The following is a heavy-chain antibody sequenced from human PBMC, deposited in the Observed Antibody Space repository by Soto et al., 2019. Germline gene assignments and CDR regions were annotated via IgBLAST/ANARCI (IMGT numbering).Heavy chain of an antibody. CDR1: GGTFSSYA. CDR3: ARSQGSSTSLEIYYYYYYGMDV. CDR2: IIPISGTA. V-gene: IGHV1-69*01. D-gene: IGHD2-2*01. Sequence: QVQLVQSGAEVKKPGSSVKVSCKASGGTFSSYAISWVRQAPGQGLEWMGGIIPISGTANYAQKLQGRVTITADESTSTAYMELSSQRSDVTAVDYCARSQGSSTSLEIYYYYYYGMDVWGQGTTVTVSS. J-gene: IGHJ6*02.